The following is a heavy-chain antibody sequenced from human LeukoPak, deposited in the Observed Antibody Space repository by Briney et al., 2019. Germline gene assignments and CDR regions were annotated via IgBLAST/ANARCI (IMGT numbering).Heavy chain of an antibody. CDR1: GGSISSYY. Sequence: SETLSPTCTVSGGSISSYYWSWIRQPPGKGLEWIGYIYYSGSTKYNPSLKSRVTISVDASKTQFSLKLNSVTAADTAVYYCARGSRELYYFDYWGQGTLVTVSS. CDR2: IYYSGST. CDR3: ARGSRELYYFDY. V-gene: IGHV4-59*01. D-gene: IGHD1-7*01. J-gene: IGHJ4*02.